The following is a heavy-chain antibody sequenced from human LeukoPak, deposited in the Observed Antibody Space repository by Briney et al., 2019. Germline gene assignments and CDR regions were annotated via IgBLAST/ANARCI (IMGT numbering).Heavy chain of an antibody. D-gene: IGHD2-2*02. CDR1: GFTFSSYA. V-gene: IGHV3-30*04. J-gene: IGHJ4*02. CDR2: ISYDGSNK. CDR3: ARGYCSSTSCYTPDKDY. Sequence: TGGSLRLSCAASGFTFSSYAMNWVRQAPGKGLEWVAVISYDGSNKYYADSVKGRFTISRDNSKNTLYLQMNSLRAEDTAVYYCARGYCSSTSCYTPDKDYWGQGTLVTVSS.